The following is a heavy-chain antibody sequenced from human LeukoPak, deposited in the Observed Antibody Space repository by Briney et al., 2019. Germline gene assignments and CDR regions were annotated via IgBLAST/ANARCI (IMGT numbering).Heavy chain of an antibody. D-gene: IGHD3-3*01. Sequence: SWVRQAPGKEREWVSAISGSGGSTYYADSVKGRFTISRDNSKNTLYLQMNSLRAEDTAVYYCAKDHRYYDFWSGYYPAPFDYWGQGTLVTVSS. J-gene: IGHJ4*02. CDR2: ISGSGGST. CDR3: AKDHRYYDFWSGYYPAPFDY. V-gene: IGHV3-23*01.